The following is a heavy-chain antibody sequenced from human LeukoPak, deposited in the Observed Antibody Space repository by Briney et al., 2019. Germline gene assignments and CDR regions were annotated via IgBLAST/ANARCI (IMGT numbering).Heavy chain of an antibody. J-gene: IGHJ4*02. CDR3: ANGGTVNVDY. CDR2: ISGSGGST. D-gene: IGHD3-16*01. CDR1: GFTFSSYA. V-gene: IGHV3-23*01. Sequence: GGSLRLSCAASGFTFSSYAMSWVRQAPGKGLEWVSAISGSGGSTYYADSVKGRFTISRDNSKNTLYLQMNSPRAEDTAVYYYANGGTVNVDYWGQGTLVTVSS.